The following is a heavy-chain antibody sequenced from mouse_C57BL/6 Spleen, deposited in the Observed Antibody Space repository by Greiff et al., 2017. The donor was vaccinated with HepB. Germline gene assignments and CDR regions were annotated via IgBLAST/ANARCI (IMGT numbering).Heavy chain of an antibody. J-gene: IGHJ4*01. CDR1: GFSFNTYA. V-gene: IGHV10-1*01. D-gene: IGHD2-1*01. Sequence: EVKLVESGGGLVQPKGSLKLSCAASGFSFNTYAMNWVRQAPGKGLEWVARIRSKSNNYATYYADSVKDRFTISRDDSESMLYLQMNNLKTEDTAMYYCVRSGPYGNYDYYAMDYWGQGTSVTVSS. CDR2: IRSKSNNYAT. CDR3: VRSGPYGNYDYYAMDY.